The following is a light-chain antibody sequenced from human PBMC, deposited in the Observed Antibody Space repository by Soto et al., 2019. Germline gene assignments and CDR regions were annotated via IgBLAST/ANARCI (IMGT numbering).Light chain of an antibody. V-gene: IGLV2-11*01. J-gene: IGLJ1*01. CDR3: CSYAGSPRYV. Sequence: QSALTQPRSVSGSPGQSVTISCTGTSSDVVGYNYVSWYQQHPGKAPKVMIYDVSERPSGVPDRFSGHKSGNTASLTISGLQAEDEADYYCCSYAGSPRYVFGTGTKLTVL. CDR1: SSDVVGYNY. CDR2: DVS.